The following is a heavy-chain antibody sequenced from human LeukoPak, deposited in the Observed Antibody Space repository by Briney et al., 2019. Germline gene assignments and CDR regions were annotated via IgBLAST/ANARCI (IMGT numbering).Heavy chain of an antibody. D-gene: IGHD2-2*01. Sequence: SETLFLTCTVSGGSVSSSSYYWSWIRQPPGKGLEWIGYLSYSGSTNYNPSLKSRVSISVDTSKNQFSLKLSSVTAADTAVYYCARYPHCSSTDCYVTWGQGTLVIVPA. V-gene: IGHV4-61*01. J-gene: IGHJ4*02. CDR3: ARYPHCSSTDCYVT. CDR2: LSYSGST. CDR1: GGSVSSSSYY.